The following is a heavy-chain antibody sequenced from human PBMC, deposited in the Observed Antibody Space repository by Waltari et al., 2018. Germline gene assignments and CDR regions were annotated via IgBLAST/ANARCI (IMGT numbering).Heavy chain of an antibody. CDR2: ISAYNGNT. V-gene: IGHV1-18*01. Sequence: QVQLVQSGAEVKKPGASVKVSCKASGYAFPSHGIRWVRQAPGQWREWMGWISAYNGNTNYAQKLQGRVTMTTDTSTSTAYMELRSLRSDDTAVYYCATTPEDDFWSGLDYWGQGTLVTVSS. D-gene: IGHD3-3*01. CDR1: GYAFPSHG. CDR3: ATTPEDDFWSGLDY. J-gene: IGHJ4*02.